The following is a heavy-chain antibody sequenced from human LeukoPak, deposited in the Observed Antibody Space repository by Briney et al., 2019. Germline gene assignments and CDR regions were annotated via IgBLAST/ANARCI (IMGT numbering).Heavy chain of an antibody. J-gene: IGHJ3*02. CDR3: ASRYCTSTNCYAFDI. Sequence: GGSLRLSCAASGFTFSSYSMNWVRQAPGKGLEWVSSISSDSNYIFYAASVQGRFTISRDNAENSLFLQMNSLRAEDTAVYYCASRYCTSTNCYAFDIWGQGTMVTVSS. D-gene: IGHD2-2*01. CDR1: GFTFSSYS. V-gene: IGHV3-21*01. CDR2: ISSDSNYI.